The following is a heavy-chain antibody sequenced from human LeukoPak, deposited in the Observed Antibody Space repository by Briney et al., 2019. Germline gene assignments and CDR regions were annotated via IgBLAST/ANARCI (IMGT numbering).Heavy chain of an antibody. CDR1: GFTFSSYA. Sequence: GGSLRLSCAASGFTFSSYAMHWVRQAPGKGLEWVAVISYDGSNKYYADSVKARFTISRDNSKNTLYLQMNSLRAEDTAVYYCARVADFLYYYDSSGVLDYWGQGTLVTVSS. D-gene: IGHD3-22*01. CDR3: ARVADFLYYYDSSGVLDY. J-gene: IGHJ4*02. V-gene: IGHV3-30-3*01. CDR2: ISYDGSNK.